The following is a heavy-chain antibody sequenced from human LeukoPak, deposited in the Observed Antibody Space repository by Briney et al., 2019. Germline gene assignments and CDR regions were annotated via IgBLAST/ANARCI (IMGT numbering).Heavy chain of an antibody. CDR1: GYTFTSYG. J-gene: IGHJ6*03. D-gene: IGHD3-22*01. CDR3: ARGNTNYYYDSSGYYSGYYMDV. Sequence: GASVKVSCKASGYTFTSYGISWVRQAPGQGLEWMGWISAYNGNTNYAQKLQGRVTMTTDTSTSTAYMELRSLRSDDTAVYYCARGNTNYYYDSSGYYSGYYMDVWGKGTTVTVSS. V-gene: IGHV1-18*01. CDR2: ISAYNGNT.